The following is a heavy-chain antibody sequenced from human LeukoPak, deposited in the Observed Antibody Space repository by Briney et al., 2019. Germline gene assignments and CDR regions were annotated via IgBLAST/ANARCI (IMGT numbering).Heavy chain of an antibody. V-gene: IGHV3-49*04. CDR1: GFTFGAYA. CDR2: IRSKAYGGTT. CDR3: TRPGDHDAFDI. J-gene: IGHJ3*02. D-gene: IGHD4-17*01. Sequence: GGSLRLSCTASGFTFGAYAMSWVRQAPGKGLEWVGFIRSKAYGGTTEYAASVKGRFTISRDDSKSIAYLQMNSLKTEDTAVYYCTRPGDHDAFDIWGQGTMVTVSS.